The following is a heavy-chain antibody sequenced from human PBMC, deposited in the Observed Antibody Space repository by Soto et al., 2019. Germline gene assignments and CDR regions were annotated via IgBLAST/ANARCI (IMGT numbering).Heavy chain of an antibody. CDR3: AKGRGGSGSLTPRVDF. V-gene: IGHV3-23*01. CDR1: GFTFNNYA. D-gene: IGHD3-10*01. J-gene: IGHJ4*02. CDR2: ISGGGDTT. Sequence: EVQLLESGGGLVQPGGSLRLSCAASGFTFNNYAMTWVRQAPGKGLEWVSAISGGGDTTSYADSVKGRFTFSRDGSNNTLYLQMSSLRAEDTALYYCAKGRGGSGSLTPRVDFWGQGTLVTVSS.